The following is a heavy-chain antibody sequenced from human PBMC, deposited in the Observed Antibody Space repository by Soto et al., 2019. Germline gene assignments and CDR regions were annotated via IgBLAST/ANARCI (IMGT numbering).Heavy chain of an antibody. V-gene: IGHV3-30-3*01. Sequence: PGGSLRLSCAASGFTFNNYAMHWVRQAPGKGLEWVAAISYDGSNKYYADSVKGRFTISRDTSRNTLFLQMNSLRVEDTTMYYCARSTSGSNFDYWGQGTLVTVSS. D-gene: IGHD1-26*01. J-gene: IGHJ4*02. CDR3: ARSTSGSNFDY. CDR1: GFTFNNYA. CDR2: ISYDGSNK.